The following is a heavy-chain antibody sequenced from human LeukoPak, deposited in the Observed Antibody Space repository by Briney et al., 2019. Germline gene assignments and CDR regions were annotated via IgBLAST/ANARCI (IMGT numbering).Heavy chain of an antibody. J-gene: IGHJ4*02. CDR2: IGSTTNYI. V-gene: IGHV3-21*01. Sequence: GRSLRLSCKASGFTFSTYTMNWVRQAPGKGLERVSSIGSTTNYIYYADSVKGRFTISRDNAKNSLYLQMNSLRAEDTAVYYCARDRLEDLVLVPAAEVDYWGQGTLVTVSS. CDR3: ARDRLEDLVLVPAAEVDY. D-gene: IGHD2-2*01. CDR1: GFTFSTYT.